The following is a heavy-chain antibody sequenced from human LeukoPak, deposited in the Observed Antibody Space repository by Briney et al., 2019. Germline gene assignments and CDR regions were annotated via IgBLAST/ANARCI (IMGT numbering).Heavy chain of an antibody. CDR2: ISTYNGNT. V-gene: IGHV1-18*01. CDR1: GYTFTSYG. D-gene: IGHD5-12*01. CDR3: ATFSYGGSEEDFDY. J-gene: IGHJ4*02. Sequence: ASVKVSCKASGYTFTSYGISWVRQAPGQGLKWMGWISTYNGNTNSAQKFQGRVTMTTDTSTSTAYMDLRSLRSDDTAVYYCATFSYGGSEEDFDYWGQGTLVTVSS.